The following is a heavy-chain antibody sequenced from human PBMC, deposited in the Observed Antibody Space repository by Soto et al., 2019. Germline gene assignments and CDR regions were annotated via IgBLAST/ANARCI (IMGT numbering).Heavy chain of an antibody. CDR3: ARVRHHYYGSGSYPFDY. D-gene: IGHD3-10*01. Sequence: QVQLQQWGAGLLKPSETLSLTCAVYGGSFSGYYWSWIRQPPGTGLEWIGEINHSGSTNYNPSLKSRVSISVDTSKNQFSLKLSSVTAADTAVYYCARVRHHYYGSGSYPFDYWGQGTLVTVSS. J-gene: IGHJ4*02. CDR2: INHSGST. V-gene: IGHV4-34*01. CDR1: GGSFSGYY.